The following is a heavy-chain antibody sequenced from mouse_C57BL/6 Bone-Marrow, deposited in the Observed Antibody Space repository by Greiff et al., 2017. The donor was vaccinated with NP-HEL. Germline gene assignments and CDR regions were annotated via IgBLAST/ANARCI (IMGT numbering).Heavy chain of an antibody. J-gene: IGHJ2*01. Sequence: QVHVKQPGAELVRPGSSVKLSCKASGYTFTSYWMDWVKQRPGQGLEWIGNIYPSDSETHYNQKFKDKAKLTVDKSSSTAYMQLSSLTSEDSAVYYCAIYGYHFDYWGQGTTLTVSS. D-gene: IGHD2-2*01. CDR2: IYPSDSET. V-gene: IGHV1-61*01. CDR3: AIYGYHFDY. CDR1: GYTFTSYW.